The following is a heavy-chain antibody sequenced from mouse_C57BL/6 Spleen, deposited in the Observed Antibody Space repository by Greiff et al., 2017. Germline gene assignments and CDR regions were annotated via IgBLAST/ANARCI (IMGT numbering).Heavy chain of an antibody. CDR3: ARGDSNYYD. D-gene: IGHD2-5*01. J-gene: IGHJ2*01. CDR2: INPSDSET. V-gene: IGHV1-52*01. Sequence: QVQLQQPGAELVRPGSSVKLSCKASGYTFTNYWMHLVKQRPIQCLEWIGNINPSDSETRYNQKFKDKATLTVDKSSSTAYMQLSSLTSDDTAVYYCARGDSNYYDWGKGTTLTVSS. CDR1: GYTFTNYW.